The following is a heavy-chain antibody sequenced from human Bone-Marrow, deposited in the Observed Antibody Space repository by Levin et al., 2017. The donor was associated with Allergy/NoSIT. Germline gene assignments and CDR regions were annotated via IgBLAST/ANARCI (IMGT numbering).Heavy chain of an antibody. CDR3: AKHPDY. CDR1: GFIFRNYD. Sequence: PGGSLRLSCLASGFIFRNYDMYWVRQAPGKGLEWVAVISYDGNDKYYTDSVKGRFTISRDNSQKTLYLQMNNLRTEDTGLFYCAKHPDYWGQGTLVTVSS. CDR2: ISYDGNDK. J-gene: IGHJ4*02. V-gene: IGHV3-30*18.